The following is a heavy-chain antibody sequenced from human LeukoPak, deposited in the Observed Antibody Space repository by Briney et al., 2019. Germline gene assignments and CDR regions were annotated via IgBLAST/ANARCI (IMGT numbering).Heavy chain of an antibody. Sequence: APVKVSCKASGYTFTSYGISWVRQAPGQRLGWMGWISAYNGNTNYAQKLQGRVTMTTDTSTSEDYMELRSLRSDETAVYYCARDGGDDILNGSWAYFDYWGQGTLVTVSS. D-gene: IGHD3-9*01. CDR1: GYTFTSYG. J-gene: IGHJ4*02. V-gene: IGHV1-18*04. CDR3: ARDGGDDILNGSWAYFDY. CDR2: ISAYNGNT.